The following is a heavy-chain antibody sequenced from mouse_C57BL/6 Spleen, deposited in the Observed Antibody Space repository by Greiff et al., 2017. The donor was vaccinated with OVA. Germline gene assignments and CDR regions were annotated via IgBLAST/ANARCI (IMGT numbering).Heavy chain of an antibody. CDR1: GYTFTSYG. J-gene: IGHJ2*01. Sequence: VHLVESGAELARPGASVKLSCKASGYTFTSYGISWVKQRTGQGLEWIGEIYPRSGNTYYNEKFKGKATLTADKSSSTAYMELRSLTSEDSAVYFCARDGSSSHFDYWGQGTTLTVSS. V-gene: IGHV1-81*01. D-gene: IGHD1-1*01. CDR3: ARDGSSSHFDY. CDR2: IYPRSGNT.